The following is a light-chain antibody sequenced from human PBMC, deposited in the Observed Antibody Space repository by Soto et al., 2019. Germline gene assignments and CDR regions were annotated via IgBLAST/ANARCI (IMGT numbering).Light chain of an antibody. V-gene: IGLV2-14*01. CDR2: DVT. J-gene: IGLJ2*01. CDR3: TSYTSCSTLYLV. CDR1: SSDVGCYNY. Sequence: QSALTQPASVSGSPGQSITISCTGTSSDVGCYNYVSWYQQHPGKAPKLMIYDVTNRPSGVSNRFSGSKSGNTASLTISGLPAEDEAAYYCTSYTSCSTLYLVFGGGTKVTVL.